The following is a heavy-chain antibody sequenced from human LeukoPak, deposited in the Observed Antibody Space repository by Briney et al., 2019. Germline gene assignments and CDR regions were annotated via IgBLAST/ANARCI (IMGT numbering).Heavy chain of an antibody. J-gene: IGHJ4*02. V-gene: IGHV3-23*01. D-gene: IGHD6-13*01. CDR1: GFTFSSYA. CDR3: AKDMDSSSWPFLPFDY. Sequence: PGGSLRLSCAASGFTFSSYAMSWVRQAPGKGLEWVSAISGSGGSTYYADSVKGRFTISRDNSKNTLYLQMNSLRAEDTAVYYCAKDMDSSSWPFLPFDYWGQGTLFTVSS. CDR2: ISGSGGST.